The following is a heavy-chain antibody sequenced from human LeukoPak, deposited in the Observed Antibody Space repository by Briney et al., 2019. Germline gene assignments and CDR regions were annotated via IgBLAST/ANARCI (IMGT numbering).Heavy chain of an antibody. D-gene: IGHD4-23*01. J-gene: IGHJ4*02. V-gene: IGHV4-34*01. CDR1: GGSFTGYF. CDR3: ARDPTTVVTVSYYFDF. CDR2: INDRGTT. Sequence: SETLSLTCAVYGGSFTGYFWNWVRQSPGKGLEWIAEINDRGTTNYNPLPKSRVTFSVDTSNNQFSLKWTSVTAAYTGVYYSARDPTTVVTVSYYFDFWGQGTPVTVSS.